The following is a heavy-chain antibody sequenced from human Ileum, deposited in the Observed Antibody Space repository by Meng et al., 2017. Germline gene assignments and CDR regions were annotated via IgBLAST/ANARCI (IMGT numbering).Heavy chain of an antibody. CDR1: GGSFSSDNYY. CDR2: TYYNGSP. D-gene: IGHD3-10*01. J-gene: IGHJ4*02. CDR3: ARERRHYYGSGSFDY. V-gene: IGHV4-30-4*01. Sequence: QFQLQESGPGLVKSSQTLSLTCSVSGGSFSSDNYYWTWIRQTPGQGLEWIGLTYYNGSPFYNPSLRSRVTISVDTSKDQFSLKLTSVTAADTAVYYCARERRHYYGSGSFDYWGQGILVTVSS.